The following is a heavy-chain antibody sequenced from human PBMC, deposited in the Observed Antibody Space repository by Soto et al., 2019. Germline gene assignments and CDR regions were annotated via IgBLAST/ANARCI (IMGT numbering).Heavy chain of an antibody. V-gene: IGHV4-34*01. J-gene: IGHJ1*01. CDR1: GGAFSGYY. CDR3: ARTGHSSSFGYFQH. CDR2: INHSGST. Sequence: PSETLSLTCAVYGGAFSGYYWSWIRQPPGKGLEWIGEINHSGSTNYNPSLKSRVTISVDTSKNQFSLKLSSVTAADTAAYYCARTGHSSSFGYFQHWGQGTLVTVSS. D-gene: IGHD6-13*01.